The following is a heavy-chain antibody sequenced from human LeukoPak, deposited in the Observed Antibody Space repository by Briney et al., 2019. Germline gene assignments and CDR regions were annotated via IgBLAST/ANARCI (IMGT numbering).Heavy chain of an antibody. CDR3: ARESSSSTWTFHY. D-gene: IGHD6-13*01. J-gene: IGHJ4*02. V-gene: IGHV1-2*02. CDR1: GYTFTGYY. CDR2: INPNTGDT. Sequence: ASVKVSCKASGYTFTGYYMHWVRQAPGQGLEWMGWINPNTGDTNYAQKFQGRVTMTRDTSISTAYMELSRLTSDDTAVYYCARESSSSTWTFHYWGQGTLSPSPQ.